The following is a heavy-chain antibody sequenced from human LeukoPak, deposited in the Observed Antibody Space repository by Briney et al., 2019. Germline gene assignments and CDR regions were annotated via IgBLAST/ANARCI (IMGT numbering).Heavy chain of an antibody. CDR1: GGSIRSGYY. CDR2: IYHSGIT. D-gene: IGHD3-22*01. Sequence: SEALSLTCTVSGGSIRSGYYWGWIRQPPRKGLEWIGSIYHSGITYYNPSLKSRVTISVDTSRNQFSLKLSSVTAADTAVYYCARYDYYDSSASTYYYYYIDVWGKGTTVTVSS. CDR3: ARYDYYDSSASTYYYYYIDV. J-gene: IGHJ6*03. V-gene: IGHV4-38-2*02.